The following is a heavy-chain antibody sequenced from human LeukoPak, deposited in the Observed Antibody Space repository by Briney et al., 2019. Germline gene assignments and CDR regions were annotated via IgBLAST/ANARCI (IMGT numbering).Heavy chain of an antibody. CDR1: SGSISSYY. V-gene: IGHV4-59*12. D-gene: IGHD6-19*01. CDR2: IYYSGST. Sequence: PSETLSLTCTVSSGSISSYYWSWIRQPPGKGLEWIGYIYYSGSTNYNPSLKSRVTISVDTSKNQFSLKLSSVTAADTAVYYCARGSRRRRGSGISNWFDPWGQGTLVTVSS. J-gene: IGHJ5*02. CDR3: ARGSRRRRGSGISNWFDP.